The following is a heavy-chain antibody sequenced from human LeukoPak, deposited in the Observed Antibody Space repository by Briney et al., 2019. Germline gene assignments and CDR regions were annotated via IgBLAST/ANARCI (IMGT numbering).Heavy chain of an antibody. D-gene: IGHD3-10*01. Sequence: GGSLRLSCAASGITISNFWMCWVRQAPGKGLEWVANIKEDGSEKYYVNSVKGRFTISRDNAKNSLYLQMNSLRAEDTAVYYCARGGGSGSYYKRELDYWGQGTLVTVSS. J-gene: IGHJ4*02. CDR1: GITISNFW. CDR2: IKEDGSEK. V-gene: IGHV3-7*01. CDR3: ARGGGSGSYYKRELDY.